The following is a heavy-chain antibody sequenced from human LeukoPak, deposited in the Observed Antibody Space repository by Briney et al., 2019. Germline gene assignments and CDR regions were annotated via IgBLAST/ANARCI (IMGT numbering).Heavy chain of an antibody. Sequence: PSETLSLTCAVYGGSFSGYYWSWIRQPPGKGLEWIGEINHSGSTNYNPSLKSRVTISVDKSKNQFSLKLSSVTAADTAVYYCARAPPYGSGWSKGIFDYWGQGTLVTVSS. CDR1: GGSFSGYY. CDR2: INHSGST. CDR3: ARAPPYGSGWSKGIFDY. D-gene: IGHD6-19*01. J-gene: IGHJ4*02. V-gene: IGHV4-34*01.